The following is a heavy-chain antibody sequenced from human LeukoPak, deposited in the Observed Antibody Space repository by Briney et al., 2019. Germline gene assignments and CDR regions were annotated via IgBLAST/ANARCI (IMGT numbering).Heavy chain of an antibody. CDR1: GGSISSYY. Sequence: PSETLSVTCTVSGGSISSYYWSWIRQPAGKGLEWIGRIYTSGSTNYNPSLKSRVTMSVDTSKNQFPLKLSSVTAADTAVYYCAREVRGVIITGGDAFDIWGQGTMVTVSS. J-gene: IGHJ3*02. V-gene: IGHV4-4*07. CDR2: IYTSGST. CDR3: AREVRGVIITGGDAFDI. D-gene: IGHD3-10*01.